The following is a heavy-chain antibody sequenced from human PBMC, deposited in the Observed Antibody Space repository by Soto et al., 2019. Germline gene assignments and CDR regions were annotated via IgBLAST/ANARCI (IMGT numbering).Heavy chain of an antibody. V-gene: IGHV4-30-2*01. Sequence: QVQLQESGSGLVKPSQTLSLTCTVSGDSISSGGYSWSWIRQPPQKGLEWIGYIYHTGSTSYSPSLNRRFTISVDKSNIQFSLILNSVTAEDTAIYYWPRAHYGPRGYYFASWGQGTLFTFSS. D-gene: IGHD3-10*01. CDR2: IYHTGST. CDR1: GDSISSGGYS. CDR3: PRAHYGPRGYYFAS. J-gene: IGHJ4*02.